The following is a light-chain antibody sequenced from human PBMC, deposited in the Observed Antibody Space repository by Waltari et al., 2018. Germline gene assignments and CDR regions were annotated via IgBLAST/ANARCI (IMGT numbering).Light chain of an antibody. V-gene: IGKV3-20*01. Sequence: ENVLTQSPGTLSLSPGERGTLSCRASQSVSNNYLAWYQQKPGQAPRLLIYGASTRISGIPDRFSGSWSGTDFTLSINRLEHEDSAVYYCQQYGSSPYTFGQGTKLEIK. CDR1: QSVSNNY. CDR3: QQYGSSPYT. J-gene: IGKJ2*01. CDR2: GAS.